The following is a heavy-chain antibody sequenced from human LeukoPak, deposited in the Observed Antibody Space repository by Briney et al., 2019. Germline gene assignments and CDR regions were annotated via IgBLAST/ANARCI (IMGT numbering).Heavy chain of an antibody. V-gene: IGHV1-46*01. J-gene: IGHJ4*02. CDR3: ARGAVVQLWLNYSDY. CDR1: GYTFTSYY. CDR2: INPSGGST. D-gene: IGHD5-18*01. Sequence: ASVKVSCTASGYTFTSYYMHWVRQAPGQGLEWMGIINPSGGSTNYAQKFRGRVTMTRDTSTSTVYMELSSLRSEDTAVYYCARGAVVQLWLNYSDYWGQGTLVTVSS.